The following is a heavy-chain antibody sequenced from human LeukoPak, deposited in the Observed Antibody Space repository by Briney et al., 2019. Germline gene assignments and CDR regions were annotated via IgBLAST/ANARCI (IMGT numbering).Heavy chain of an antibody. CDR2: IKQDGSEK. CDR3: AKDLYCSTTSCYYTNPVA. Sequence: GGSLRLSCAASEFPFSGYWMNWVRQAPGKGLEWVANIKQDGSEKYYVDSVKGRFTISRDNAKNSLYLQMNTLGAEDTAVYYCAKDLYCSTTSCYYTNPVAWGQGTLVTVSS. V-gene: IGHV3-7*03. CDR1: EFPFSGYW. J-gene: IGHJ5*02. D-gene: IGHD2-2*01.